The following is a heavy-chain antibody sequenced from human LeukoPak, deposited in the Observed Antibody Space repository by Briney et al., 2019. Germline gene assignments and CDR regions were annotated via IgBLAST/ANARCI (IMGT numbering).Heavy chain of an antibody. Sequence: GGSLRLSCAASGFSFSSYWMSWVRQAPGKGLEWVANVKQDGSETRYVDSMKGRFTISRDNAKNSLYLQVNSLRTEDTAVYYCAREGIYNSRRSADYWGQGTLVTVSS. J-gene: IGHJ4*02. D-gene: IGHD6-13*01. CDR2: VKQDGSET. CDR3: AREGIYNSRRSADY. V-gene: IGHV3-7*03. CDR1: GFSFSSYW.